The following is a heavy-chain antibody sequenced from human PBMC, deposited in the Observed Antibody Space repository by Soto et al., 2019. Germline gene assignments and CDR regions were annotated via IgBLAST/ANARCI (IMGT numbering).Heavy chain of an antibody. V-gene: IGHV3-48*02. CDR1: GFTFSINS. CDR2: IDSRSSTI. D-gene: IGHD2-15*01. CDR3: ARETPVVDY. J-gene: IGHJ4*02. Sequence: EVQLVESGGGLVQPGGSLRLSCAASGFTFSINSMNWVRQAPGKGLEWVSYIDSRSSTIYYADSVKGRFTISRDNAKNSLYLHMNSLRDEDTAVYYCARETPVVDYWGQGTLVTVSS.